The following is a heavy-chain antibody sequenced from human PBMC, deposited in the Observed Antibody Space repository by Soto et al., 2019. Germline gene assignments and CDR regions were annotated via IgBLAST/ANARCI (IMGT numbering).Heavy chain of an antibody. CDR3: AGDQGGTIVNVSALGHFES. CDR2: ISAYNGNT. J-gene: IGHJ3*02. Sequence: KGSSAACGYTFTNYGISWVRQAPGQGLEWMGWISAYNGNTNYAQKLQGRVTMTTDTSTSTAYREPRSLRSDDTAVYYCAGDQGGTIVNVSALGHFESWGPGTMVTVS. CDR1: GYTFTNYG. V-gene: IGHV1-18*01. D-gene: IGHD1-26*01.